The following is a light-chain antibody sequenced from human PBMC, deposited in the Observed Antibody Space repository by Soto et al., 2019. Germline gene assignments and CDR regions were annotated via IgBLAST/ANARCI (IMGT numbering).Light chain of an antibody. J-gene: IGKJ4*01. CDR3: QQYNNWPPT. V-gene: IGKV3D-15*01. Sequence: PGERVTLSCRASQSVISRYLTWYQQKPGQAPRLLIYGASTRATGIPARFSGSGSGTDFPPTTSSLQSEDFAVNYCQQYNNWPPTFGGGTKVDIK. CDR2: GAS. CDR1: QSVISRY.